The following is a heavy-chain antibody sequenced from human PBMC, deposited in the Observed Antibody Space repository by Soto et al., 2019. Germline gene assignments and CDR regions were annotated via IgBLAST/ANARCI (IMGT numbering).Heavy chain of an antibody. CDR1: GGSSSSGGYY. V-gene: IGHV4-31*03. CDR3: AREADYGGNQNWFDP. CDR2: IYYSGST. Sequence: SETLSLTCTVSGGSSSSGGYYWSWIRQHPGKGLEWIGYIYYSGSTYYNPSLKSRVTISVDASKNQFSLKLSSVTAADTAVYYCAREADYGGNQNWFDPWGQGTLVTVSS. J-gene: IGHJ5*02. D-gene: IGHD4-17*01.